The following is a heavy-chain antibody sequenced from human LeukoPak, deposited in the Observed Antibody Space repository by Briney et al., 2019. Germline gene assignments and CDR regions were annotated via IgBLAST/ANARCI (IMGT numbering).Heavy chain of an antibody. CDR1: GGSISSYY. CDR3: ARVNCSSTSCYSGWFDP. J-gene: IGHJ5*02. CDR2: IYYSGST. D-gene: IGHD2-2*01. V-gene: IGHV4-59*01. Sequence: SETLSLTCTVSGGSISSYYWSWIRQPPGKGLEGIGYIYYSGSTNYNPSLKSRVTISVDTSKNQFSLKLSSVTAADTAVYYCARVNCSSTSCYSGWFDPWGQGTLVTVSS.